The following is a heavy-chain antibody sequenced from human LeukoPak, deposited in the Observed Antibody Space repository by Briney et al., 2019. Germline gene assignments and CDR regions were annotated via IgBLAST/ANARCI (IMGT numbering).Heavy chain of an antibody. V-gene: IGHV4-34*01. D-gene: IGHD2-15*01. Sequence: PSETLSLTCGVYGGSFSGYYWSWIRQPPGKGLEWIGEINHSGSTNYNPSLKSRVTISVDTSKNQFSLKLSSVTAADTAVYYCARPICSGGSCYGPFDYWGQGTLVTVSS. CDR3: ARPICSGGSCYGPFDY. CDR1: GGSFSGYY. CDR2: INHSGST. J-gene: IGHJ4*02.